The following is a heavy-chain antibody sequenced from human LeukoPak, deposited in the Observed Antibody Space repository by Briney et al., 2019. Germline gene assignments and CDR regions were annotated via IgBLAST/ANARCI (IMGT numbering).Heavy chain of an antibody. Sequence: EWMGWISAYNGNTNYAQKLQGRLTMTTDTSTSTAYMELRSLRSDDTAVYYCARVEYSSSFDYWGQGPLVTVSS. D-gene: IGHD6-13*01. CDR2: ISAYNGNT. CDR3: ARVEYSSSFDY. V-gene: IGHV1-18*01. J-gene: IGHJ4*02.